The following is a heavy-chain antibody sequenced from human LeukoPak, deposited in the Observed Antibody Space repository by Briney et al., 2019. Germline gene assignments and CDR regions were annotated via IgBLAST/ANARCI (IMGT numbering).Heavy chain of an antibody. Sequence: GGSLRLSCAASGFTFSSYGMHWVRQAPGKGLEWVAVISYDGSNKYYADSVKGRFTISRDNSKNTLYLQMNSLRAEDTAVYYCAKDWATLNWFDAGGQGTLVTVSS. CDR3: AKDWATLNWFDA. CDR2: ISYDGSNK. CDR1: GFTFSSYG. J-gene: IGHJ5*02. V-gene: IGHV3-30*18. D-gene: IGHD2-15*01.